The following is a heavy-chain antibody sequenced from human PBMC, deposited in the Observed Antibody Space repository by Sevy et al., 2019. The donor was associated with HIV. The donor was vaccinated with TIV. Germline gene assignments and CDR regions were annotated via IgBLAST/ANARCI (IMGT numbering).Heavy chain of an antibody. J-gene: IGHJ4*02. Sequence: ASVKVSCKASGGTFTSYAIIWVRQAPGQGLEWMGGIIPMFGSTNYSQKFQGRVTITADESTSTAYIELSSLRSGDTAVYYWAIARSPWSPFDYWGQGTLVTVSS. D-gene: IGHD3-3*01. V-gene: IGHV1-69*13. CDR1: GGTFTSYA. CDR2: IIPMFGST. CDR3: AIARSPWSPFDY.